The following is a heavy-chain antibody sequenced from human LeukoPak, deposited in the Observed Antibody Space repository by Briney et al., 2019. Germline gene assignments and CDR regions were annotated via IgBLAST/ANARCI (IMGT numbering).Heavy chain of an antibody. CDR3: ARVIGWDEPFDL. V-gene: IGHV3-74*01. D-gene: IGHD1-26*01. CDR1: GFTFSSYL. J-gene: IGHJ3*01. CDR2: IKTDGSTT. Sequence: SGGSLRLSCAASGFTFSSYLMHWVRQAPGKGLVWVSHIKTDGSTTNYAESVKGRFTISRDNAKNTVYLQMNSLRAEDTAVYYCARVIGWDEPFDLWGHGTLVTVSS.